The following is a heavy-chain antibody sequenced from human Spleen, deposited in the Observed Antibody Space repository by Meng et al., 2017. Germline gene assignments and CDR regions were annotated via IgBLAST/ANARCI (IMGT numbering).Heavy chain of an antibody. V-gene: IGHV4/OR15-8*01. Sequence: ESLKISCAASGFTFSNAWMTWVRQAPGKGLEWIGDIHHSGGTNYDPSLKSRVTISADKSKNEFSLQLNSVTAADTAVYYCATRQSGSFSWGQGTLVTVSS. CDR3: ATRQSGSFS. CDR1: GFTFSNAW. CDR2: IHHSGGT. D-gene: IGHD1-26*01. J-gene: IGHJ4*02.